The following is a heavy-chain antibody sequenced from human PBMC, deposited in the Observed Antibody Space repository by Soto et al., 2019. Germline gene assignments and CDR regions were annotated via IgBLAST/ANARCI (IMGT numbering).Heavy chain of an antibody. V-gene: IGHV4-34*01. CDR1: GGSFSGYY. CDR3: ARTSYCSGGSCHLSPNWNDVSHAFDI. Sequence: QVQLQQWGAGLLKPSETLSLTCAVYGGSFSGYYWSWIRQPPGKGLEWIGEINHSGSTNYNPSLKSRVTISVDTSKNHFSLKLSSVTAADTAVYYCARTSYCSGGSCHLSPNWNDVSHAFDIWGQGTMVTVSS. CDR2: INHSGST. D-gene: IGHD2-15*01. J-gene: IGHJ3*02.